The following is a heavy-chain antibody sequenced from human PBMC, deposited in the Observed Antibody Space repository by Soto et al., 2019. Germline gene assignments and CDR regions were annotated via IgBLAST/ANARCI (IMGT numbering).Heavy chain of an antibody. J-gene: IGHJ5*02. Sequence: QVQLVQSGAEVKKPGDSVKVSCKASGYTFSDYDINWVRQAAGQGLEWMGWMNPYSGNTGYAQKFQGRVTMTTDTSITTAYFELSSLTFEDTAIYYCARGRFRRTWFDPWGQGTLVTVSS. CDR1: GYTFSDYD. V-gene: IGHV1-8*01. CDR3: ARGRFRRTWFDP. CDR2: MNPYSGNT. D-gene: IGHD3-16*01.